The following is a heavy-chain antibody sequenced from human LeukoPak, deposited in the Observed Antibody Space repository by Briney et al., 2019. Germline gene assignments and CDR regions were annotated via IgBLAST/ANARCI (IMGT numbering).Heavy chain of an antibody. Sequence: GGSLRLSCAASGITFSSYWMHWVRQAPGKGLVWVSRITSDGSNTNYADSVKGRFTISRDNSKNTLYLQMNSLRAEDTAVYYCARDGAYDYVPDDAFDIWGQGTMVTVSS. J-gene: IGHJ3*02. CDR1: GITFSSYW. CDR3: ARDGAYDYVPDDAFDI. V-gene: IGHV3-74*01. CDR2: ITSDGSNT. D-gene: IGHD3-16*01.